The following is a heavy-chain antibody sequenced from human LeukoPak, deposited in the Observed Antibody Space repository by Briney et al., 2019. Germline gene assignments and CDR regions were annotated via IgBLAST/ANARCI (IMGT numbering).Heavy chain of an antibody. D-gene: IGHD6-13*01. CDR1: GYTFTSYG. J-gene: IGHJ6*03. CDR2: ISAYNGNT. V-gene: IGHV1-18*01. CDR3: ARGVQQLVLYYYYYMDV. Sequence: ASVKVSCKASGYTFTSYGISWVRQAPGQGLEWMGWISAYNGNTNYAQKLQGRVTMTTDTSTSTAYMELRSLRSDDTAVYYCARGVQQLVLYYYYYMDVWGKGTTVTVSS.